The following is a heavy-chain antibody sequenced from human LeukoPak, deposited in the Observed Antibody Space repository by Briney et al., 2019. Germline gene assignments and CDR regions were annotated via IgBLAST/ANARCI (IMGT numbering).Heavy chain of an antibody. V-gene: IGHV4-38-2*02. CDR3: ARVGYYYMDV. CDR1: GFSISSASY. CDR2: FYHSGST. Sequence: SETLSLTCTVSGFSISSASYWGWIRQPPGKGLEWIGSFYHSGSTYYNPSLKSRVTISVDTSKNQFSLKLSSVTAADAAVYYCARVGYYYMDVWGKGTTVTVSS. J-gene: IGHJ6*03.